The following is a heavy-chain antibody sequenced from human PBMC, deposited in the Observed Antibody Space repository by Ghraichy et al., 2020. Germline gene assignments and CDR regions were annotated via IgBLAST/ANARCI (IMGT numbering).Heavy chain of an antibody. Sequence: SETLSLTCAVYGGSFSGYYWSWIRQPPGKGLEWIGEINHSGSTNYNPSLKSRVTISVDTSKNQFSLKLSSVTAADTAVYYCARGIVATFSYYYYYMDVWGKGTTVTVSS. CDR1: GGSFSGYY. CDR3: ARGIVATFSYYYYYMDV. D-gene: IGHD5-12*01. V-gene: IGHV4-34*01. J-gene: IGHJ6*03. CDR2: INHSGST.